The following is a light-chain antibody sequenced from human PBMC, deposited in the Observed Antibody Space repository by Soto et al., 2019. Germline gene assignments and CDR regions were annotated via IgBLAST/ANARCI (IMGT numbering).Light chain of an antibody. Sequence: EIVMTQSPATLSVSPGERATLSCRASQSVSSSLAWYQQKPGQAPRLLIYGASTRATGIPARFSGSGSGTEFTLTISSVQSEDFAVYYCQQYYNWLRTFGQGTKLEIK. J-gene: IGKJ2*01. CDR3: QQYYNWLRT. CDR1: QSVSSS. CDR2: GAS. V-gene: IGKV3-15*01.